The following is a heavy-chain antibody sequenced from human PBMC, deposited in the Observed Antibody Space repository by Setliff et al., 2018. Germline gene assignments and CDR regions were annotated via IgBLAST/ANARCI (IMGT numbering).Heavy chain of an antibody. CDR1: GFTFSSHW. Sequence: PGGSLRLSCAASGFTFSSHWMHWVRQAPGKGLEWLSNIRNDGATTSYADSVKGRFTISRDNVKNSLFLQMNSLRAEDTAVYYCVRDSSADYYDNDYFKYWGQGALVTVSS. D-gene: IGHD2-21*02. CDR3: VRDSSADYYDNDYFKY. V-gene: IGHV3-48*01. J-gene: IGHJ1*01. CDR2: IRNDGATT.